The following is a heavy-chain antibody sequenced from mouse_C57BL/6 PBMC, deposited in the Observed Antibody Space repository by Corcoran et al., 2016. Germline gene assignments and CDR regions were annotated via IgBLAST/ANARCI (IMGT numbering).Heavy chain of an antibody. D-gene: IGHD2-1*01. Sequence: EVQLQQSGPVLVKPGASVKMSCKASGCTFTDYSMNWVKQSHGKSLEWIGVIIPYNGGTSYKQKFKGKATLTVDKSSSTAYMELNSLTSEDSAVYYCARSNGNSFDYWGQGTTLTVSS. V-gene: IGHV1-19*01. J-gene: IGHJ2*01. CDR1: GCTFTDYS. CDR2: IIPYNGGT. CDR3: ARSNGNSFDY.